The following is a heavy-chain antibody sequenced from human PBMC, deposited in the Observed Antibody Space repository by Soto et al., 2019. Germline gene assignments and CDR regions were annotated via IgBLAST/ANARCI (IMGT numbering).Heavy chain of an antibody. D-gene: IGHD5-18*01. V-gene: IGHV3-21*01. CDR1: GFTFSAYN. J-gene: IGHJ4*02. Sequence: GGSLILSCAASGFTFSAYNMNWVRQAPGKGLEWVSSISSGRNYVYYADSVKGRFTISRDNAKKSVYLQMNSLTAGDTTVYYCARGYGTAAGDYWGQGTLVTVSS. CDR3: ARGYGTAAGDY. CDR2: ISSGRNYV.